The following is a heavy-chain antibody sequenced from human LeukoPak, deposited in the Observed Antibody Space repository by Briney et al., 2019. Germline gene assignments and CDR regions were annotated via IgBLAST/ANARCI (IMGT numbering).Heavy chain of an antibody. CDR2: INGDGSNT. CDR1: GFTFSNYW. CDR3: ARLKGYCRGGSCYSYYFDF. D-gene: IGHD2-15*01. V-gene: IGHV3-74*01. Sequence: GGSLRLSCVASGFTFSNYWVHWVRQAPGKGLVWVSRINGDGSNTRYADSVQGRFTISRDNAKNTLVLQMNSLRVEDTAVYYCARLKGYCRGGSCYSYYFDFWGQGTLVTVSS. J-gene: IGHJ4*02.